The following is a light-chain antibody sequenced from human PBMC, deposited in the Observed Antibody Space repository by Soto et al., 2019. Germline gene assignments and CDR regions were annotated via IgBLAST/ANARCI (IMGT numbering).Light chain of an antibody. Sequence: EIVLTQSPATLSLSPGERATLSCRASQSVSSYLAWYQQKPGQAPRLLIYDASSRATGIPDRFSGSGSGTDFTLTISRLEPEDFAVYYCQQYGSSPLTLGGGTKVDIK. CDR2: DAS. CDR1: QSVSSY. V-gene: IGKV3-20*01. CDR3: QQYGSSPLT. J-gene: IGKJ4*01.